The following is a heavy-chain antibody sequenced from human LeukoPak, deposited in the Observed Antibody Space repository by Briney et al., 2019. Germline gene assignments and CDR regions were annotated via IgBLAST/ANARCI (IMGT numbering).Heavy chain of an antibody. V-gene: IGHV1-18*04. J-gene: IGHJ4*02. Sequence: ASVKVSCKASGYTFTSYGISWVRQAPGQGLEWMGWISAYNGNTNYAQKLQGRVTMTTDTSTSTAYMELRSLRSDDTAVYYCARAVTFGGVIVKEFDYWGQGTLVTVSS. CDR1: GYTFTSYG. D-gene: IGHD3-16*02. CDR2: ISAYNGNT. CDR3: ARAVTFGGVIVKEFDY.